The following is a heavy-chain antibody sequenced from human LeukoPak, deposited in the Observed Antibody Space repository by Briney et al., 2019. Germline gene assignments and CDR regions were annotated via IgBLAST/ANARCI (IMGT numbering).Heavy chain of an antibody. CDR3: ARLVVPAAKGWFDP. CDR1: GGSISSGGYS. V-gene: IGHV4-30-2*01. Sequence: SQTRSLTCAVSGGSISSGGYSWSWIRQPPGKGLEWIGYIYHSGSTYYNPSLKSRVTISVDRSKNQFSLKLSSVTAADTAVYYCARLVVPAAKGWFDPWGQGTLVTVSS. CDR2: IYHSGST. D-gene: IGHD2-2*01. J-gene: IGHJ5*02.